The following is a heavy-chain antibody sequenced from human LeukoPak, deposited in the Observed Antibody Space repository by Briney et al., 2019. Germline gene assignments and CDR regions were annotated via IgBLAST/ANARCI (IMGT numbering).Heavy chain of an antibody. J-gene: IGHJ4*02. CDR2: LYAGGTT. CDR3: AREWANQRQRRDN. Sequence: AGGSLRLSCAASGFIFSSSFMTWVRQSPVKGLELVAVLYAGGTTNYVESVKGRFTISRDNSKNTVYLQMNSLRDDDTGVYYCAREWANQRQRRDNWGQGTPVTVSS. CDR1: GFIFSSSF. D-gene: IGHD1-14*01. V-gene: IGHV3-53*01.